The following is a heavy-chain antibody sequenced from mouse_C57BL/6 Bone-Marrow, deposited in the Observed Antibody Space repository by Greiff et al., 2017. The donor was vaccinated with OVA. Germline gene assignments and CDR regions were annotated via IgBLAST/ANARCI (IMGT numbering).Heavy chain of an antibody. Sequence: EVKLQQSGAELVRPGASVKLSCTASGFNIKDDYMHWVKQRPEQGLEWIGWIDPENGDTEYASQFPGKATITADTSSNTAYLQISSLTSEDTAVYYCTTFYGSSRPWFAYWGQGTLVTVSA. CDR2: IDPENGDT. J-gene: IGHJ3*01. CDR3: TTFYGSSRPWFAY. D-gene: IGHD1-1*01. V-gene: IGHV14-4*01. CDR1: GFNIKDDY.